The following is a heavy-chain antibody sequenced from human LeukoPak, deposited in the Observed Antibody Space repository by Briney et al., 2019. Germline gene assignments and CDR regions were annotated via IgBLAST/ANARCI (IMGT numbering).Heavy chain of an antibody. D-gene: IGHD3-3*01. CDR1: GGSISSSSYY. CDR3: ARLPRVTIFGVVTHVDN. J-gene: IGHJ4*02. CDR2: IYYSGST. Sequence: SETLSLTCTVSGGSISSSSYYWGWIRQPPGKGLEWIGSIYYSGSTYYNPSLKSRVTISVDTSKNQFSLKLSSVTAADTAVYYCARLPRVTIFGVVTHVDNWGQETLVTVSS. V-gene: IGHV4-39*01.